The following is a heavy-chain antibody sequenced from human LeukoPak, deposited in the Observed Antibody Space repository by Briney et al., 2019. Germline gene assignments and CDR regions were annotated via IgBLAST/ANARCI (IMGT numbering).Heavy chain of an antibody. CDR3: ASTNRLTDILTGYYDPLDY. V-gene: IGHV1-2*02. J-gene: IGHJ4*02. D-gene: IGHD3-9*01. Sequence: GASVKVSCKASGYTFTGYYMHWVRQAPGQGLEWMGWINPNSGGTNYAQKFQGRVTMTRDTSISTAYMELSRLRSDDTAVYYCASTNRLTDILTGYYDPLDYWGQGTLVTVSS. CDR1: GYTFTGYY. CDR2: INPNSGGT.